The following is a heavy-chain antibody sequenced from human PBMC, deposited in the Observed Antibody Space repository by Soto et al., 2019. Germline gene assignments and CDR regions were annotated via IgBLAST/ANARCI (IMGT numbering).Heavy chain of an antibody. CDR2: IYPGDSDT. D-gene: IGHD5-18*01. Sequence: GESLKISCKGSGYSFTSYWIGWVRQMPGKGLEWMGIIYPGDSDTRYSPSFQGQVTISADKSIRTAYLQWSSLKASDTAMYYCARRAYSYGSGSDYFDYWGQGTLVTVSS. V-gene: IGHV5-51*01. J-gene: IGHJ4*02. CDR1: GYSFTSYW. CDR3: ARRAYSYGSGSDYFDY.